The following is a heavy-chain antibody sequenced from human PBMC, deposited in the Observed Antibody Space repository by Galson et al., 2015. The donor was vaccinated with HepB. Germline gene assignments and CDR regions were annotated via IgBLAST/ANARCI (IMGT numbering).Heavy chain of an antibody. CDR2: IYTSGST. Sequence: PLSLTCTVSGGSISSGSYYWSWIRQPAGKGLEWIGRIYTSGSTNYNPSLKSRVTMSVDTSKNQFSLKLSSVTAADTAVYYCARFSDYNWFDPWGQGTLVTVSS. J-gene: IGHJ5*02. V-gene: IGHV4-61*02. CDR3: ARFSDYNWFDP. D-gene: IGHD2-21*01. CDR1: GGSISSGSYY.